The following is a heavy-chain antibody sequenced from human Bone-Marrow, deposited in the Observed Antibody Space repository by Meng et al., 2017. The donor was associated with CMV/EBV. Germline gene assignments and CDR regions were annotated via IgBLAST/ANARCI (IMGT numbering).Heavy chain of an antibody. CDR3: ASPEGGDAFDI. CDR2: IIPTLGIA. V-gene: IGHV1-69*02. D-gene: IGHD3-16*01. J-gene: IGHJ3*02. Sequence: SVKVSCKASGGTFSSYTISWVRQAPGQGLEWMGRIIPTLGIANYAQKFQGRVTITADKSTSTAYMELSSLRSEDTAVYYCASPEGGDAFDIWGQGTMVTVSS. CDR1: GGTFSSYT.